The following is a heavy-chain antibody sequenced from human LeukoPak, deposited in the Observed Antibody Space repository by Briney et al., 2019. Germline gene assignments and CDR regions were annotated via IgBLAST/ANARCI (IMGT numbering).Heavy chain of an antibody. CDR2: ISGSGGST. CDR3: ATYGGIYSSSSGYAFDI. D-gene: IGHD6-6*01. CDR1: GFTFSSYA. J-gene: IGHJ3*02. Sequence: TGGSLRLSCAASGFTFSSYAMSWVRQAPGKGLEWVSAISGSGGSTYYADSVKGRFTISRDNSKNTLYLQMNSLRAEDTAVYYCATYGGIYSSSSGYAFDIWGQGTMVTVSS. V-gene: IGHV3-23*01.